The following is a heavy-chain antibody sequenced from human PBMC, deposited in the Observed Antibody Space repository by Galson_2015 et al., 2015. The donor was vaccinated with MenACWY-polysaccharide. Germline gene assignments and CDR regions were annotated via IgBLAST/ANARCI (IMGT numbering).Heavy chain of an antibody. CDR3: AKTGDIVVVPAAMPDY. V-gene: IGHV3-30*18. J-gene: IGHJ4*02. CDR1: GFTFSSYG. D-gene: IGHD2-2*01. Sequence: SLRLSCAASGFTFSSYGMHWVRQAPGKGLEWVAVISYDGSNKYYADSVKGRFTISRDNSKNTLYLQMNSLRAEDTAVYYCAKTGDIVVVPAAMPDYWGQGTLVTVSS. CDR2: ISYDGSNK.